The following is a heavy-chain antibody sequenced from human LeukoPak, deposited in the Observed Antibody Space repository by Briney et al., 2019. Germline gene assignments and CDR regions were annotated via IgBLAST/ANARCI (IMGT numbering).Heavy chain of an antibody. D-gene: IGHD3-3*01. CDR1: GGSFSNYY. J-gene: IGHJ4*02. CDR2: IDHTGST. Sequence: SETLSLTCAVYGGSFSNYYWSWIRQAPGKGLEWIGEIDHTGSTNYNPSLRSRVTISIDTSKTQFSLKLTSVSAADTAVYYCARGRYFWSPFYMYWGQGTLVTVSS. V-gene: IGHV4-34*01. CDR3: ARGRYFWSPFYMY.